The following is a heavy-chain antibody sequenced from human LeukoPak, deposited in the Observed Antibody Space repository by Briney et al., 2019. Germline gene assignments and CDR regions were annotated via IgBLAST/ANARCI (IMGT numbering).Heavy chain of an antibody. CDR1: GGTFSSYA. V-gene: IGHV1-69*06. CDR2: IIPIFGTA. J-gene: IGHJ4*02. D-gene: IGHD1-7*01. CDR3: ARVTGITGTIALGHLDY. Sequence: SVKVSCKASGGTFSSYAISWVRQAPGQGLEWMGGIIPIFGTANYAQKFQGRVTITADKSTSTAYMELSSLRSEDTAVYYCARVTGITGTIALGHLDYWGQGTLVTVSS.